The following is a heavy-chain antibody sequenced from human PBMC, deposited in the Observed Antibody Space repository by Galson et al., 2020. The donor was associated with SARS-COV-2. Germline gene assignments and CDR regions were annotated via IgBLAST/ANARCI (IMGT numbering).Heavy chain of an antibody. D-gene: IGHD2-2*01. CDR2: INPNSGVT. J-gene: IGHJ6*03. V-gene: IGHV1-2*02. CDR3: ARAHRYQLKVRDYYDFMDS. Sequence: ASVKVSCKASGYTFTGHFIHWVRQVPGQGFEWMGWINPNSGVTHYAQKFEGRVTLTRDTSISTAYMELSRLISDDTAVYHFARAHRYQLKVRDYYDFMDSGGKGTAGIVSS. CDR1: GYTFTGHF.